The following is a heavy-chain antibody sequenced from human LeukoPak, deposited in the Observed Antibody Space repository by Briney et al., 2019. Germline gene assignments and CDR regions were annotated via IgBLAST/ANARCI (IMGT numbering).Heavy chain of an antibody. Sequence: GASVKVSCKASGGTFSSYAISWVRQAPGQGLEWMGRIIPILGIANYAQKFQGRVTITADKSTSTAYMELSSLRSEDTAVYYCARDLSGSYYYYGMDVWGQGTTVTVSS. CDR3: ARDLSGSYYYYGMDV. CDR2: IIPILGIA. V-gene: IGHV1-69*04. CDR1: GGTFSSYA. J-gene: IGHJ6*02. D-gene: IGHD1-26*01.